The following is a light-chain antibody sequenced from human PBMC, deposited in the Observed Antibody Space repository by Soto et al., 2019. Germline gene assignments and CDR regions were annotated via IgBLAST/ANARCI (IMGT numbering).Light chain of an antibody. Sequence: QSALTQPASVSGSPGQSITISCTGTSSDVGAYNYVSWYQQRPGKAPKLIIYEVSTRPSGVSNRFAGSKSGNTASLTISGLEAEDEADYYCNSYASSSARVFGGGTKLTVL. CDR1: SSDVGAYNY. V-gene: IGLV2-14*01. J-gene: IGLJ3*02. CDR3: NSYASSSARV. CDR2: EVS.